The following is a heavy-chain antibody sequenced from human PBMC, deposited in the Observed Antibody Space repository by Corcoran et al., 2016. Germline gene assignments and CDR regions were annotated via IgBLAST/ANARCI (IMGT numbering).Heavy chain of an antibody. Sequence: QVQLVQSGAEVKKPGASVKVSCKASGYTFTSYAMHWVRQAPGQRLEWMGGINAGNGNTKYSQKFQGRVTITRDTSASTAYMELSSLRSEDTAVYYCARLKDFWSGPPDYWGQGTLVTVSS. J-gene: IGHJ4*02. CDR1: GYTFTSYA. CDR3: ARLKDFWSGPPDY. V-gene: IGHV1-3*01. D-gene: IGHD3-3*01. CDR2: INAGNGNT.